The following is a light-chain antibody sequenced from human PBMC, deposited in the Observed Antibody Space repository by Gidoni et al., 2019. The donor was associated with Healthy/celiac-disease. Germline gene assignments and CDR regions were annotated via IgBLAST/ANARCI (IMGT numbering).Light chain of an antibody. CDR3: QQRSNWPPVDT. J-gene: IGKJ2*01. CDR1: QSVSSY. V-gene: IGKV3-11*01. CDR2: DAS. Sequence: EIVLTQSPATLSLSPGERATLSCRASQSVSSYLAWYQQKPGQAPRLLIYDASNRATGIPARFSGSGSGTDFTLTISSLEPEDFAVYYCQQRSNWPPVDTFXQXTKLEIK.